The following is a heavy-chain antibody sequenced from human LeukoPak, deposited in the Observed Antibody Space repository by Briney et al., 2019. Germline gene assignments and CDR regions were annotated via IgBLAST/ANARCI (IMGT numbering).Heavy chain of an antibody. CDR3: AKVYCSSTSCSRGYDAFDI. Sequence: PGGSLRLSCAASGFTFSSYATSWVRQAPGKGLEWVSAISGSGGSTYYADSVKGRFTISRDNSKNTLYLQMNSLRAEDTAVYYCAKVYCSSTSCSRGYDAFDIWGQGTMVTVSS. CDR1: GFTFSSYA. D-gene: IGHD2-2*01. V-gene: IGHV3-23*01. CDR2: ISGSGGST. J-gene: IGHJ3*02.